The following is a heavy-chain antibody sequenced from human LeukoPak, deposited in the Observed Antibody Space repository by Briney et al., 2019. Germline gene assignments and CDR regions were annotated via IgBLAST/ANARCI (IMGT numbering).Heavy chain of an antibody. CDR3: AKGESGWYSYYYGMDV. V-gene: IGHV3-23*05. J-gene: IGHJ6*02. D-gene: IGHD6-13*01. CDR2: IDRGVGST. CDR1: GFTFSRYD. Sequence: GGSLRLSCAASGFTFSRYDLSWVRQAPGKGLECVSAIDRGVGSTYYADSVKGRFTISRDNSKSTLYLQMNNLRADDTAVYYCAKGESGWYSYYYGMDVWGQGTTVTVSS.